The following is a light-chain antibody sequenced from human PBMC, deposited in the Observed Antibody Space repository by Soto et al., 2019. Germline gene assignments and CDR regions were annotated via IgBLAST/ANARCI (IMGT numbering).Light chain of an antibody. V-gene: IGLV2-14*01. CDR2: DVS. Sequence: QSALTQPASVSGSPGQSITISCTGTSSDVGGYNYVSWYQQHPGKAPKLMIYDVSNRPSGVSNRFSGSKSGNTASLTISGPQAEDEADYYCSSYTSSSTRLYVFGTGTKVTVL. CDR3: SSYTSSSTRLYV. CDR1: SSDVGGYNY. J-gene: IGLJ1*01.